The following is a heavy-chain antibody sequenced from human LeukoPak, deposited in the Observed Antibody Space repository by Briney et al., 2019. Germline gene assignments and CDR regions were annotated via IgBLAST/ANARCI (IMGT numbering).Heavy chain of an antibody. Sequence: GESLKISCKTSGYNFNSYWIGWVRQMPRKGLEWMGIIYPGDSDTRYSPSFQGQVTISAAKSISTAYLQWSSLKASDTAIYYCMRQQIYGIYYYYMDVWGKGTTVTVSS. D-gene: IGHD4-17*01. V-gene: IGHV5-51*01. J-gene: IGHJ6*03. CDR2: IYPGDSDT. CDR1: GYNFNSYW. CDR3: MRQQIYGIYYYYMDV.